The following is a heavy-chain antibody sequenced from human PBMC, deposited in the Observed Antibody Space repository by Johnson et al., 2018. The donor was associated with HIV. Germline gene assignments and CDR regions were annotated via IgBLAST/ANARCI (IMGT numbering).Heavy chain of an antibody. J-gene: IGHJ3*02. D-gene: IGHD6-13*01. CDR2: IKQDGSEK. CDR3: ARQQLSRNVAFDI. CDR1: GFTFSSYW. V-gene: IGHV3-7*03. Sequence: VQLVASGGGLVQPGGSLRLSCAASGFTFSSYWMSWVRQAPGKGLEWVANIKQDGSEKYYVDSVKGRFTISRDNAKNSLYLQMNSLRAEDTAVYYCARQQLSRNVAFDIWGQGTMVTVSS.